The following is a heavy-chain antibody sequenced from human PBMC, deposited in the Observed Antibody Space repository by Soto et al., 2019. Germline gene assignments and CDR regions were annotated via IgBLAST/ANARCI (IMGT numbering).Heavy chain of an antibody. V-gene: IGHV3-74*01. CDR3: ARGIAAAGTFDY. CDR2: INSDGSST. Sequence: EVQLVESGGGLVQPGGSLRLSCAASGFTFSSYWMHWVRQAPGKGMVWVSRINSDGSSTSYADSVKGRFTISRDNAKNTLYLQMNSLRAEDTAVYYCARGIAAAGTFDYWGQGNLVTVSS. CDR1: GFTFSSYW. D-gene: IGHD6-13*01. J-gene: IGHJ4*02.